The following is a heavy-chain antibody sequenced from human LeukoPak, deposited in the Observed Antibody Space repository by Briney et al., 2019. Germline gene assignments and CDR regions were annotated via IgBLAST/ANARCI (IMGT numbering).Heavy chain of an antibody. D-gene: IGHD6-6*01. CDR3: ASLPYSSSDY. Sequence: GGSLRLSCAASGFTVSSNYMSWVRQAPGKGLEWVSVIYSGGSTYYADSVKGRFTISRDNAKNSLYLQMNSLRAEDTAVYYCASLPYSSSDYWGQGTLVTVSS. J-gene: IGHJ4*02. V-gene: IGHV3-66*01. CDR2: IYSGGST. CDR1: GFTVSSNY.